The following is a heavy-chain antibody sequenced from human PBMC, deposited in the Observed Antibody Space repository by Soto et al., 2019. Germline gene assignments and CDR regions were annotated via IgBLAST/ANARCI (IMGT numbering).Heavy chain of an antibody. CDR2: INAGNGNT. V-gene: IGHV1-3*01. J-gene: IGHJ4*02. Sequence: ASVKVSCKASGYTFTSYAMHWVRQAPGQRLEWMGWINAGNGNTKYSQRFQGRVTITRDTSASTAYMELSSLRSEDTAVYYCARDWSIAARPDDYRGQGTLVTVSS. D-gene: IGHD6-6*01. CDR1: GYTFTSYA. CDR3: ARDWSIAARPDDY.